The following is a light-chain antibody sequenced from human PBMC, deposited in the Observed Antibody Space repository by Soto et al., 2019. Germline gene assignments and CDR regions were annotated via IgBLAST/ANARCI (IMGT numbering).Light chain of an antibody. J-gene: IGLJ2*01. V-gene: IGLV1-44*01. CDR3: AAWDDSLNGPT. CDR1: SSNIGTYT. Sequence: QSVLTQPPSTSGTPGQRVTISCSGGSSNIGTYTVSWYQQFPETAPKLLIYGSNQRPSGVPDRFSGYKSGTSASLSIGGLQSEDEADYYSAAWDDSLNGPTFGGGTKLTVL. CDR2: GSN.